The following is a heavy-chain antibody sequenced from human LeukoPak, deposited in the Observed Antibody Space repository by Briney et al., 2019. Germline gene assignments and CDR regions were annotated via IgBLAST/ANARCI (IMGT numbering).Heavy chain of an antibody. Sequence: ASVKVSCKASGYTFTSSDINWVRQAPGQGLEWMGWMNPNSGKTGSARKFQGRVAMTKNISISTAYIEESSLGYEDTATYYCARGRPGLASAGTYDFWGQGTLITVSS. V-gene: IGHV1-8*01. CDR2: MNPNSGKT. CDR3: ARGRPGLASAGTYDF. J-gene: IGHJ4*02. D-gene: IGHD6-13*01. CDR1: GYTFTSSD.